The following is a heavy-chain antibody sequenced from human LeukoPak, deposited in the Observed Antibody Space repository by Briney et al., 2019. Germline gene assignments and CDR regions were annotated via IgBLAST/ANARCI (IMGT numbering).Heavy chain of an antibody. CDR1: GGSISSGSYY. Sequence: PSETLSLTCTVSGGSISSGSYYWSWIRQPAGKGLEWIGYIYYSGSTNYNPSLKSRVTISVDTSKNQFSLKLSSVTAADTAVYYCARGGYSYGSFDYWGQGTLVTVSS. D-gene: IGHD5-18*01. J-gene: IGHJ4*02. V-gene: IGHV4-61*10. CDR2: IYYSGST. CDR3: ARGGYSYGSFDY.